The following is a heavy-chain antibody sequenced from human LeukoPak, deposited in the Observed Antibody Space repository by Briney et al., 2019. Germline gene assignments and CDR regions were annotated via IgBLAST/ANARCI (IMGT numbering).Heavy chain of an antibody. CDR1: GFTFSSYS. CDR2: ISSSSYI. V-gene: IGHV3-21*01. D-gene: IGHD6-6*01. CDR3: ARDLSIAARQHHYYYYYMDV. J-gene: IGHJ6*03. Sequence: GGSLRLSCAASGFTFSSYSMNWVRQAPGKGLEWVSSISSSSYIYYADSVKGRFTISRDNAKNSLYLQMNSLRAEDTAVYYCARDLSIAARQHHYYYYYMDVWGKGTTVTVSS.